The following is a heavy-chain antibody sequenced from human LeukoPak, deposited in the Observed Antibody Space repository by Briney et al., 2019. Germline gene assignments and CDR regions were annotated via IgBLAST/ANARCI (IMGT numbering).Heavy chain of an antibody. CDR2: INPNSGDT. V-gene: IGHV1-2*02. D-gene: IGHD6-19*01. Sequence: EASVNVSCKASGYTFTGYYIHWVRQAPGPGLEWVGWINPNSGDTNYAQKFQGRVTMTRDTSIYIAYMELSRLRSDDTAVYYCARGVMAGTLNWFDPWGQGTLVTVSS. J-gene: IGHJ5*02. CDR1: GYTFTGYY. CDR3: ARGVMAGTLNWFDP.